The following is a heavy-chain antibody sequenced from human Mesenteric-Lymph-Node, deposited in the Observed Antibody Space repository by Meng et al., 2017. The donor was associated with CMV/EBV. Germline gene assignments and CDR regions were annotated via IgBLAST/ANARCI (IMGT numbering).Heavy chain of an antibody. CDR3: ARDPAPPSQLWSLGGPVYYYYYGMDV. J-gene: IGHJ6*02. Sequence: GGSLRLSCTVSGASISSPNYFWAWIRQAPGKGLEWVSYISSSGSTIYYADSVKGRFTISRDNAKNSLYLQMNSLRAEDTAVYYCARDPAPPSQLWSLGGPVYYYYYGMDVWGQGTTVTVSS. CDR1: GASISSPNYF. V-gene: IGHV3-11*04. CDR2: ISSSGSTI. D-gene: IGHD5-18*01.